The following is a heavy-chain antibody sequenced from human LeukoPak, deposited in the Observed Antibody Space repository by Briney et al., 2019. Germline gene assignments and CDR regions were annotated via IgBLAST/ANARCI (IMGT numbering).Heavy chain of an antibody. Sequence: SETLSLTCAVYGGSFSGDYWSWIRHPPGKGLEWIGEIHHGGSASYNPSLNSRVTISVDTSKNQFSLKLSSVTAADTAVYYCARGGIAARLQHWGQGTLVTVSS. D-gene: IGHD6-13*01. CDR3: ARGGIAARLQH. CDR1: GGSFSGDY. J-gene: IGHJ1*01. CDR2: IHHGGSA. V-gene: IGHV4-34*01.